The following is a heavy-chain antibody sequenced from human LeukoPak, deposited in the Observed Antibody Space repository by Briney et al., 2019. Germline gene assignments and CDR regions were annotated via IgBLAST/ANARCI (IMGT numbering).Heavy chain of an antibody. CDR2: IYSSGST. CDR1: GASMSSFY. V-gene: IGHV4-4*08. CDR3: ARLGVVPAAISP. Sequence: SETLSLTCTVSGASMSSFYWSWIRQSPGKGLEWIGYIYSSGSTNYNPSLKSRVTISVDTSKNQFSLKLSSVTAADTAVYYCARLGVVPAAISPWGQGTLVTVSS. D-gene: IGHD2-2*01. J-gene: IGHJ5*02.